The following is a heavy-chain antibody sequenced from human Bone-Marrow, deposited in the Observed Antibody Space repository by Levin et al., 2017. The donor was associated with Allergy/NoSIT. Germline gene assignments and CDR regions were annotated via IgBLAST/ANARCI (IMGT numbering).Heavy chain of an antibody. CDR3: TRGAALALYY. CDR1: GFTVSGNY. V-gene: IGHV3-66*02. CDR2: VYSGGNT. D-gene: IGHD6-13*01. Sequence: GESLKISCAASGFTVSGNYMSWVRQAPGKGLEWVSVVYSGGNTYYADSVRGRFTISRDSSKNTLYLQMNSLRAEDTAVYYCTRGAALALYYWGQGTLVTVSS. J-gene: IGHJ4*02.